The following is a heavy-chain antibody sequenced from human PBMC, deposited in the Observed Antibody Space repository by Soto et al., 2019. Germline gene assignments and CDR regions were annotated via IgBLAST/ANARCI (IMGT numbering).Heavy chain of an antibody. CDR2: INPNSGGT. CDR1: GYTFTGYY. D-gene: IGHD3-10*01. Sequence: ASVKVSCKASGYTFTGYYMHWVRQAPGQGLEWMGWINPNSGGTNYAQKFQGRVTMTRDTSISTAYMELSRLRSDDTAVYYCASRRLLWFGELSSSYNYYYGMDVWGQGTTVTV. J-gene: IGHJ6*02. V-gene: IGHV1-2*02. CDR3: ASRRLLWFGELSSSYNYYYGMDV.